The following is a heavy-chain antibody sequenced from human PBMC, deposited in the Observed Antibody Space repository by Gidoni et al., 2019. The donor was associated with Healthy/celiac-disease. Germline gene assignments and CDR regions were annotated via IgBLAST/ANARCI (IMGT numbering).Heavy chain of an antibody. CDR3: ARGLCADCKATDILPVYYYYYMDV. J-gene: IGHJ6*03. Sequence: QVQLVQSGAEVKKPGASVKVSCKASGYTFTSYGISGVRQAPGQGLEWMGWISAYNGNTNYAQKLQGRVTMTTDTSTSTAYMELRSLRSDDTAVYYCARGLCADCKATDILPVYYYYYMDVWGKGTTVTVSS. D-gene: IGHD2-21*02. CDR2: ISAYNGNT. V-gene: IGHV1-18*01. CDR1: GYTFTSYG.